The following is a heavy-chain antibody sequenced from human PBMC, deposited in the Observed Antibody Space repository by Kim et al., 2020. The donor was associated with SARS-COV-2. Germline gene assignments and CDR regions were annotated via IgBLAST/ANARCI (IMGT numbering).Heavy chain of an antibody. CDR1: GLTLSSYS. CDR3: ARWRSSGWYYIDY. J-gene: IGHJ4*02. CDR2: ISSSSTYI. V-gene: IGHV3-21*01. D-gene: IGHD6-19*01. Sequence: GGSLRLSCAASGLTLSSYSMNWVRQAPGKGLEWVSSISSSSTYIYYADSVKGRFTISRDNAKNSLYLQMNGLRAEDTAVYYCARWRSSGWYYIDYWGQGTLVTVSS.